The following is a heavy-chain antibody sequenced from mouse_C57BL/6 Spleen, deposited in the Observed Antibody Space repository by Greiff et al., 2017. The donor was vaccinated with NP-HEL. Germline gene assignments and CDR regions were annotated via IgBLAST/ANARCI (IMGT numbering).Heavy chain of an antibody. Sequence: QVQLQQSGAELVRPGASVTLSCKASGYTFTDYEMHWVKQTPVHGLEWIGAIDPETGGTAYNQKFKGKAILTADKSSSTAYMELRSLTSEDSAVYYCTPGGSSYFDYWGQGTTLTVSS. CDR1: GYTFTDYE. CDR3: TPGGSSYFDY. J-gene: IGHJ2*01. D-gene: IGHD1-1*01. CDR2: IDPETGGT. V-gene: IGHV1-15*01.